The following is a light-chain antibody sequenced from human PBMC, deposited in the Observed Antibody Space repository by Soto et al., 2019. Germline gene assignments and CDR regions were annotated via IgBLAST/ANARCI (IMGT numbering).Light chain of an antibody. J-gene: IGKJ1*01. CDR1: QGFTSTN. V-gene: IGKV3-20*01. Sequence: EIVLTQSPGTLSLSPGERATLSCRASQGFTSTNLAWTQQKPGQAPSLLIYGASSRATGIPDRFSGSGSGTDFTLTISRLEPEDFAVYYCQQYGSSPRTFGQGTKVEIK. CDR3: QQYGSSPRT. CDR2: GAS.